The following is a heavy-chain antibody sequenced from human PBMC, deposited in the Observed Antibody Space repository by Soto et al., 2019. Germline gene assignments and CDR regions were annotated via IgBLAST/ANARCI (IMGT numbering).Heavy chain of an antibody. CDR3: ARDRGGGSIFGGHYGMDV. CDR2: ISSSSSST. CDR1: GLIFRDFH. V-gene: IGHV3-11*06. Sequence: PGGALRLSCAASGLIFRDFHMIWIGQVPGKGLEWLSKISSSSSSTDYADSVKGRFTISRDNAKNSLYLQMSSLRAEDTAVYYCARDRGGGSIFGGHYGMDVWGQGTTVTVSS. J-gene: IGHJ6*02. D-gene: IGHD3-3*01.